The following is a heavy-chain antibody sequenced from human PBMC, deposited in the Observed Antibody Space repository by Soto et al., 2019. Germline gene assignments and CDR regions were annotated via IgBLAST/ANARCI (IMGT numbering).Heavy chain of an antibody. V-gene: IGHV1-69*13. CDR2: IIPIFGTA. Sequence: SVKVSRKASGGSFSSYAISWGRQAPGQGLEWMGGIIPIFGTANYAQKFQGRVTITADESTSTAYMELSSLRSEDTAVYYYASRYFDWLLSYDNWFDPWGQGTLVTVSS. D-gene: IGHD3-9*01. CDR1: GGSFSSYA. J-gene: IGHJ5*02. CDR3: ASRYFDWLLSYDNWFDP.